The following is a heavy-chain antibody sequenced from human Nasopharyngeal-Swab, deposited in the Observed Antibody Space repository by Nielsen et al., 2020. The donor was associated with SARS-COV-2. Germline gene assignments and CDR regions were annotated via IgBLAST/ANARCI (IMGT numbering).Heavy chain of an antibody. CDR1: GGSISSYY. CDR3: ARERFWSGLNWFDP. CDR2: IYTSGST. J-gene: IGHJ5*02. D-gene: IGHD3-3*01. V-gene: IGHV4-4*07. Sequence: SETLSLTCTVSGGSISSYYWSWIRQPAGKGLEWIGRIYTSGSTNYNPSLKSRVTMSVDTSKNQFSLKLSSVTAADTAVYYCARERFWSGLNWFDPWGQGTLVTVSP.